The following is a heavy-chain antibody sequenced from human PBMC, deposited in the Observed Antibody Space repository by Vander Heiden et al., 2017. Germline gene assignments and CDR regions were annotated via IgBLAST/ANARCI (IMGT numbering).Heavy chain of an antibody. J-gene: IGHJ4*02. CDR2: ISGSGGTT. CDR3: ATPIVVVVAARGYFDY. Sequence: EVQLLESGGGLVQPGGSLRLSCAASGFTFSSYAMSWVRQAAGRGLEWVSAISGSGGTTYYADSVKGRFTISRDNSKNTLYLQMNSLRAEDTAVYYCATPIVVVVAARGYFDYWGQGTLVTVSS. V-gene: IGHV3-23*01. CDR1: GFTFSSYA. D-gene: IGHD2-15*01.